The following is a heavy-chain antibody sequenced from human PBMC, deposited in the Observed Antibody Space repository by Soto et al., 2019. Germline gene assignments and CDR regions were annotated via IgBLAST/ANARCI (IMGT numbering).Heavy chain of an antibody. D-gene: IGHD5-12*01. CDR2: IKSGASTI. CDR1: GFAFNSYE. V-gene: IGHV3-48*03. Sequence: VGSLRLSCTASGFAFNSYEMDWVRQAPGKGLEWVAYIKSGASTIFYTASVKGRFTISRDDVKNLLYLEMNSLRAEDTAVYYCVKEKSVMYSGYDASDIWGQGTMVTVSS. J-gene: IGHJ3*02. CDR3: VKEKSVMYSGYDASDI.